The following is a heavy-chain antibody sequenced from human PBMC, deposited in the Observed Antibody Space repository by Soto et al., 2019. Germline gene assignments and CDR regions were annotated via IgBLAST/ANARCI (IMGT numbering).Heavy chain of an antibody. V-gene: IGHV3-23*01. J-gene: IGHJ4*02. CDR1: GFTFSSYA. CDR2: ISGSGGST. D-gene: IGHD6-19*01. Sequence: EVQLLESGGGLVQPGGSLRLSCAASGFTFSSYAMSWVRQAPGKGLEWVSAISGSGGSTYYADSVKGRFTISRDNSKNTRYLQMNSLRAEDTAVYYCAKRFLIAVAEGPFDYWGQGTLVTVSS. CDR3: AKRFLIAVAEGPFDY.